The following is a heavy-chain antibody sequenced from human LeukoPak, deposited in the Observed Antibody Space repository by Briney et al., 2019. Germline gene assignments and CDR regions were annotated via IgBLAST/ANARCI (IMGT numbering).Heavy chain of an antibody. Sequence: SETLSLTCAVSGDSISYHNYYWDWIRQPPGKGLEWIGTVYYTGNTYYNPSLKSRVAISVDTSKNQFSLQLTSMTAADTAVYYCARPRAMAGHRGGFGFWGRGTMVTVSS. J-gene: IGHJ3*01. CDR2: VYYTGNT. CDR3: ARPRAMAGHRGGFGF. D-gene: IGHD6-19*01. CDR1: GDSISYHNYY. V-gene: IGHV4-39*01.